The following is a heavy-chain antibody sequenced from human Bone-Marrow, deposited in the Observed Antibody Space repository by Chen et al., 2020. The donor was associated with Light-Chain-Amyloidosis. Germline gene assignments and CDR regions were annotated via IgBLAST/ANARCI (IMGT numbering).Heavy chain of an antibody. CDR3: AKDGVLLSDGYGMDV. D-gene: IGHD2-21*02. Sequence: QVQLVESVGGVVQPGRSLRLSCAASGFTFSSYGMHWVRQAPGKGLEWVAVISYDGSNKYYADSVKGRFTISRDNSKNTLYLQMNSLRAEDTAVYYCAKDGVLLSDGYGMDVWGQGTTVTVSS. V-gene: IGHV3-30*18. J-gene: IGHJ6*02. CDR2: ISYDGSNK. CDR1: GFTFSSYG.